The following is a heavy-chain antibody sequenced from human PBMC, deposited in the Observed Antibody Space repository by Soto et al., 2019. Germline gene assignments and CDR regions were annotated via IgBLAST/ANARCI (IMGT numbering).Heavy chain of an antibody. Sequence: EVQLLESGGGLVQPGGSLRLSCAASGFTFSSYAMSWVRQAPGKGLEWVSAISGSGGSTYYADSVKGRFTISRDNSKNTLYLQMNSLRAEDTAVYYCAKEVQAAPRRPVTTHYDYWGQGTLVTVSS. CDR3: AKEVQAAPRRPVTTHYDY. J-gene: IGHJ4*02. CDR2: ISGSGGST. D-gene: IGHD4-17*01. V-gene: IGHV3-23*01. CDR1: GFTFSSYA.